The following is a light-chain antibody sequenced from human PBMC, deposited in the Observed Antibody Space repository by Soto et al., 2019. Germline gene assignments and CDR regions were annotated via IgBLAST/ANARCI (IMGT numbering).Light chain of an antibody. CDR3: QLYSSSPLT. CDR1: QSVTGSD. CDR2: GAS. Sequence: EIVLTQSPGTLSLSPGERATLTCMASQSVTGSDLAWYQQKPGQAPRLLMYGASSRATGIPDRFSGSGSGTDFTRTISILEPEDLAEYYGQLYSSSPLTFGPGIKVDIQ. V-gene: IGKV3-20*01. J-gene: IGKJ3*01.